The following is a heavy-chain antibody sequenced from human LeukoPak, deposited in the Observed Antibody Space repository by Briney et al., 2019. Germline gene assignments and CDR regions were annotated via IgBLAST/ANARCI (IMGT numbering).Heavy chain of an antibody. J-gene: IGHJ3*02. D-gene: IGHD3-22*01. CDR1: GFTFSSYG. CDR2: IRYDGSNK. Sequence: GGSLRLSCAASGFTFSSYGMHWVRQAPGKGLEWVAFIRYDGSNKYYTDSVKGRFTISRDNSKNTLYLQMNSLRAEDTAVYYCAKDVGSTIDTSGYYYRNRKGAFDIWGQGTMVTVSS. V-gene: IGHV3-30*02. CDR3: AKDVGSTIDTSGYYYRNRKGAFDI.